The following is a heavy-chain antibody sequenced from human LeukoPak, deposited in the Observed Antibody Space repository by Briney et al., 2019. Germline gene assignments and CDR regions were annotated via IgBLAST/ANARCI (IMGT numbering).Heavy chain of an antibody. V-gene: IGHV4-34*01. CDR2: INHSGST. CDR1: GGSFSGYY. J-gene: IGHJ4*02. CDR3: ARVGYCSSTSCYDY. Sequence: SETLSLTCAVYGGSFSGYYWSWIRQPPGKGLERIGEINHSGSTNYNPSLKSRVTISVDTSKNQFSLKLSSVTAADTAVYYCARVGYCSSTSCYDYWGQGTLVTVSS. D-gene: IGHD2-2*01.